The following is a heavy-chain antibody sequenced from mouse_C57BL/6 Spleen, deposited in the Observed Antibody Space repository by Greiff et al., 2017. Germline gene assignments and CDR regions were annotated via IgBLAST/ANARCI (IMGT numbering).Heavy chain of an antibody. J-gene: IGHJ2*01. CDR2: IYPSDSET. V-gene: IGHV1-61*01. Sequence: VQLQQPGAELVRPGSSVKLSCKASGYTFTSYWMDWVKQRPGQGLEWIGNIYPSDSETHYNQKFKDKDTLTVDKSSSTAYMQLSSLTSEDSAVYDCAGGAGTDYFDYRGQGTTLTVSS. CDR1: GYTFTSYW. D-gene: IGHD3-3*01. CDR3: AGGAGTDYFDY.